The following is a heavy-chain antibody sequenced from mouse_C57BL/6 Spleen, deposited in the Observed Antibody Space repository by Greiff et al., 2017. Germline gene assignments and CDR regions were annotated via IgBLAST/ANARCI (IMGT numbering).Heavy chain of an antibody. D-gene: IGHD2-3*01. CDR2: INPNNGGT. V-gene: IGHV1-26*01. CDR1: GYTFTDYY. Sequence: VQLQQSGPELVKPGASVKISCKASGYTFTDYYMNWVKQSHGKSLEWIGDINPNNGGTSYNQKFKGKATLTVDKSSSTAYMELRSLTSEDSAVYYCARYDLRGFAYWGQGTLVTVSA. CDR3: ARYDLRGFAY. J-gene: IGHJ3*01.